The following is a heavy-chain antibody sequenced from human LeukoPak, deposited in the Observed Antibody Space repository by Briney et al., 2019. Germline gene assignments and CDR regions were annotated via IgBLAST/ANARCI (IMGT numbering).Heavy chain of an antibody. CDR2: VSGSAGAT. V-gene: IGHV3-23*01. Sequence: GGSLRLSCAASGFTFNNYAMSWVRQAPGMGLEWLSYVSGSAGATYYAASVKGRFTISRDNSKNPVYLQMGSLRAEDTAVYYCAKNRGGTYKYYMYVWGNGTTVTVSS. J-gene: IGHJ6*03. CDR3: AKNRGGTYKYYMYV. D-gene: IGHD1-1*01. CDR1: GFTFNNYA.